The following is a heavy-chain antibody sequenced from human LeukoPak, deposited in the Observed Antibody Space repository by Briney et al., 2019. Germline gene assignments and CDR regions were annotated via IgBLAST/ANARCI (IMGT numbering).Heavy chain of an antibody. J-gene: IGHJ4*02. V-gene: IGHV3-23*01. D-gene: IGHD6-19*01. CDR1: GFTLSSYA. CDR2: ISGNGVST. Sequence: GGSLRLSCAASGFTLSSYAMSWVRQAPGKGLDWVSGISGNGVSTYYADSVKGRFTISRDSSKNMLYLEMNSLRAEDTAVYYCAKDEGYSSGALDYWGQGTLVTVSS. CDR3: AKDEGYSSGALDY.